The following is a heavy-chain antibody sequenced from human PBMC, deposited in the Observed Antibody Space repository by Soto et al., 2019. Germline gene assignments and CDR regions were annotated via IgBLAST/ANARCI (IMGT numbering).Heavy chain of an antibody. CDR1: GFTFSSNA. CDR3: ASPGIAVAGTLY. Sequence: LRLSCAASGFTFSSNAMSWVRQAPGKGLEWVSAISGSGGSTYYADSVKGRFTISRDNSKNTLYLQMNSLRAEDTAVYYCASPGIAVAGTLYWGQGTLVTVSS. CDR2: ISGSGGST. V-gene: IGHV3-23*01. D-gene: IGHD6-19*01. J-gene: IGHJ4*01.